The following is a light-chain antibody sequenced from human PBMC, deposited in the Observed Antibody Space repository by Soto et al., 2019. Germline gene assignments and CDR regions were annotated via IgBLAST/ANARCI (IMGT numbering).Light chain of an antibody. Sequence: DIQMTQSPSSLSASVGDRVTITCLASHDIGNYLNWYQQKPGKAPKLLIYYASNLETGVSSRFSRSGSGTDFTFTISSLQPEDIATYFCQQYENLPRFIFGPGTKMDIK. CDR3: QQYENLPRFI. V-gene: IGKV1-33*01. CDR1: HDIGNY. CDR2: YAS. J-gene: IGKJ3*01.